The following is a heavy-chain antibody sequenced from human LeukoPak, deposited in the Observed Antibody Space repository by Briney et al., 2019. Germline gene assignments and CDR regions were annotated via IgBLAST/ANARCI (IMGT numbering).Heavy chain of an antibody. CDR2: IIPILGIA. CDR1: GGTFSSYT. V-gene: IGHV1-69*04. D-gene: IGHD1-26*01. Sequence: ASVKVSCKASGGTFSSYTISWVRQARGQGLEWMGRIIPILGIANYAQKFQGRVTITADKSTSTAYMELSSLRSEDTAVYYCARDRSVSRGSYFYWGQGTLVTVSS. CDR3: ARDRSVSRGSYFY. J-gene: IGHJ4*02.